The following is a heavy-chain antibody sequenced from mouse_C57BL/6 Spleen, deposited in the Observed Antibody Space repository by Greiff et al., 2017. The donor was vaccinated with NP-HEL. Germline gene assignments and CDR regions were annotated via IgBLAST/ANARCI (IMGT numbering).Heavy chain of an antibody. V-gene: IGHV1-55*01. CDR1: GYTFTSYW. CDR3: ASCYDYDGDYAMDY. J-gene: IGHJ4*01. Sequence: VQLQQPGAELVKPGASVKMSCKASGYTFTSYWITWVKQRPGQGLEWIGDIYPGSGSTNYNAKFKSKATLTVDTSSSTAYMQLSSLTSEDSAVYYCASCYDYDGDYAMDYWGQGTSVTVSS. CDR2: IYPGSGST. D-gene: IGHD2-4*01.